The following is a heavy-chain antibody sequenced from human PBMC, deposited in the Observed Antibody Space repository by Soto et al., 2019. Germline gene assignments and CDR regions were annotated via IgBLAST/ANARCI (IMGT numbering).Heavy chain of an antibody. D-gene: IGHD2-2*01. CDR2: IYHSGST. CDR1: GGSISSGGYS. Sequence: SETLSLTCDVSGGSISSGGYSWSWIRQPPGKGLEWTGYIYHSGSTYYNPSLKSRVTISVDRSKNQFSLKLSSVTAADTAVYYCARVPDRWGQGTLVTVS. J-gene: IGHJ5*02. V-gene: IGHV4-30-2*01. CDR3: ARVPDR.